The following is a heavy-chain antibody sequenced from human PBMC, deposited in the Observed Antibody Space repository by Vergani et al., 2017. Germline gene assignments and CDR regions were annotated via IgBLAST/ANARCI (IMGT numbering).Heavy chain of an antibody. CDR2: IIPIFGTA. V-gene: IGHV1-69*01. D-gene: IGHD2-15*01. CDR1: GGTFSSYA. J-gene: IGHJ4*02. Sequence: QVQLVQSGAEVKKPGSSVKVSCKASGGTFSSYAISWVRQAPGQGLEWMGGIIPIFGTANYAQKFQGRVTITADESTSTAYMELSSLVSEDTAVYYCARAGGYCSGGSCYLPTAYFDYWGQGTLVTVSS. CDR3: ARAGGYCSGGSCYLPTAYFDY.